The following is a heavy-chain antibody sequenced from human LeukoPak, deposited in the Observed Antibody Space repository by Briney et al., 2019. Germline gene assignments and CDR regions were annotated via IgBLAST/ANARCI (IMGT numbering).Heavy chain of an antibody. J-gene: IGHJ4*02. V-gene: IGHV4-38-2*01. CDR2: IYHSGST. CDR1: GYSISSGYY. CDR3: ARGLRIAARLRDY. D-gene: IGHD6-6*01. Sequence: PSETLSLTCAVSGYSISSGYYWGWIRQPPGKGLEWIGSIYHSGSTNYNPSLKSRVTISVDTSKNQFSLKLSSVTAADTAVYYCARGLRIAARLRDYWGQGTLVTVSS.